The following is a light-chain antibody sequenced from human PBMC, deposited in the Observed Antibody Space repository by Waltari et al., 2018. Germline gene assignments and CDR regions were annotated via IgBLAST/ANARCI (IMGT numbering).Light chain of an antibody. J-gene: IGKJ4*01. Sequence: DIQMTQSPSTLSASVGDRVTITCLASQSISTLLAWYQQKPGKAPKLLIYKASNLETGVPSRFSGSGSGTEFTLTISSLQPDDFATYFCQQYNSYLLTFGGGTKVEIQ. CDR1: QSISTL. CDR3: QQYNSYLLT. CDR2: KAS. V-gene: IGKV1-5*03.